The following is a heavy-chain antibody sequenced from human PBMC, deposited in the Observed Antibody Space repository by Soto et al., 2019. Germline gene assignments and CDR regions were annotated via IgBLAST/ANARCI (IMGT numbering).Heavy chain of an antibody. V-gene: IGHV1-18*01. CDR2: ISAYNGNT. Sequence: ASVKVSCKASGYTFTSYAISWVRQAPGQGLEWMGWISAYNGNTNYAQNLRGRVTMTTDASTRTAYMELRSLRYDDTAVYYCATSPKGYFGPTGFDSWGQGTVVTVSS. J-gene: IGHJ4*02. CDR1: GYTFTSYA. D-gene: IGHD1-26*01. CDR3: ATSPKGYFGPTGFDS.